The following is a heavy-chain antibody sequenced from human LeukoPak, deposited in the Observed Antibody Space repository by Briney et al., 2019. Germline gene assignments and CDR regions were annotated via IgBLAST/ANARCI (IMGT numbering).Heavy chain of an antibody. CDR1: GTGPSTSGAG. V-gene: IGHV2-5*02. J-gene: IGHJ4*02. D-gene: IGHD6-13*01. CDR2: IYWDDDK. CDR3: AHEGGSSYDY. Sequence: SGPSLAPPTQTLTPSCTLSGTGPSTSGAGGGWIRQPSGKAVEWHALIYWDDDKRYSPSLKSRLTITKDTSKNQVVLSMTNMGAVDTATYYCAHEGGSSYDYWGQGTLVTVSS.